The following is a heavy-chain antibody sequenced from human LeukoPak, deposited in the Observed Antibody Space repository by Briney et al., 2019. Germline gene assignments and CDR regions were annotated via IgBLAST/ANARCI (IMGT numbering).Heavy chain of an antibody. D-gene: IGHD3-9*01. V-gene: IGHV4-39*07. CDR1: GGSISSSSYY. Sequence: PSETLSLTCTVSGGSISSSSYYWGWIRQPPGKGLEWIGSIYYSGSTYYNPSLKSRVTISVDTSKNQFSLKLSSVTAADTAVYYCARDRSGRYFDWLLYEILEHYSDYWGQGTLVTVSS. J-gene: IGHJ4*02. CDR2: IYYSGST. CDR3: ARDRSGRYFDWLLYEILEHYSDY.